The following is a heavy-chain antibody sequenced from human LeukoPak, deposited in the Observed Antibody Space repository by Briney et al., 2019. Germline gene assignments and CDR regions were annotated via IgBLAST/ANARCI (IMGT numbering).Heavy chain of an antibody. D-gene: IGHD7-27*01. V-gene: IGHV3-21*01. J-gene: IGHJ4*02. CDR2: ISSTGSDM. CDR1: GFTLNTYS. Sequence: PGGSLRLSCAASGFTLNTYSMNWVRQAPGKGLEWVSSISSTGSDMYYVDSVKGRFTVSRDNAKNSLFLQVNSLRAEDTAVYYCARDRDWGGGDYFDYWGQGTLVTVSS. CDR3: ARDRDWGGGDYFDY.